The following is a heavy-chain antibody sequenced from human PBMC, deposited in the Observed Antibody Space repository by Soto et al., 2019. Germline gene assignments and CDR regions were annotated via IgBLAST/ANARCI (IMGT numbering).Heavy chain of an antibody. J-gene: IGHJ5*02. V-gene: IGHV1-46*01. CDR3: ARDLTGTTASWNWFDP. D-gene: IGHD4-17*01. CDR1: GYTFTSYY. CDR2: INPSGGST. Sequence: ASVKVSCKASGYTFTSYYMHWVRQAPGQGLEWMGIINPSGGSTSYAQKFQGRVTMTRDTSTSTVYMELSSLRSEDTAVYYCARDLTGTTASWNWFDPWGQGTLVTVSS.